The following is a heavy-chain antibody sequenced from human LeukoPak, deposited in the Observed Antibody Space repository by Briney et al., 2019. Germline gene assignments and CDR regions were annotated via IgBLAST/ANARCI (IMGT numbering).Heavy chain of an antibody. CDR2: ISGSGGST. D-gene: IGHD3-10*01. J-gene: IGHJ4*02. Sequence: GGSLRLSCAASGFAFSSYAMSWVRQAPGKGLEWVSAISGSGGSTYYADSVKGRFTISRDNSKNTLYLQMNSLRAEDTAVYYCAKGAVTTMVRGVISAHFDYWGQGTLVTVSS. V-gene: IGHV3-23*01. CDR1: GFAFSSYA. CDR3: AKGAVTTMVRGVISAHFDY.